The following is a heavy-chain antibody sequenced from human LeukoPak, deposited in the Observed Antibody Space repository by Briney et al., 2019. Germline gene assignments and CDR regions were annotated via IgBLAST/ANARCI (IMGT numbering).Heavy chain of an antibody. CDR1: GYTFTSYG. D-gene: IGHD3-3*01. Sequence: ASVKVSCKASGYTFTSYGISWVRQAPGQGLEWMGWISAYNGNTNYAQKLQGRVTMTTDTSTSTAYVELRSLRSDDTAVYYCARHLTSAYYDFWSGYDYWGQGTLVTVSS. V-gene: IGHV1-18*01. J-gene: IGHJ4*02. CDR3: ARHLTSAYYDFWSGYDY. CDR2: ISAYNGNT.